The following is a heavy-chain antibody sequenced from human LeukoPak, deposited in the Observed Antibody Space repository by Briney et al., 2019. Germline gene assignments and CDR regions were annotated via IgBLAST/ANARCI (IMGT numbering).Heavy chain of an antibody. J-gene: IGHJ3*02. Sequence: GGSLRLSCAASGFTFSSYNMNWVRQAPGKGLEWVSSISSTSNYIYYADSVKGRFTISRDNAKNSLYLQMNSLRAEDTAVYYCAKNYYYDSSGYYYGDAFDIWGQGTMVTVSS. CDR2: ISSTSNYI. CDR3: AKNYYYDSSGYYYGDAFDI. CDR1: GFTFSSYN. D-gene: IGHD3-22*01. V-gene: IGHV3-21*04.